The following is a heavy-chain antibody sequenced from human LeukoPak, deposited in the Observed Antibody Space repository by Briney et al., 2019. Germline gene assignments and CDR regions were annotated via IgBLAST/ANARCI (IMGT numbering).Heavy chain of an antibody. CDR3: ARGGYDILTGYSDNWFDP. Sequence: ASVKVSCKASGYTFTGYYMHWVRQAPGQGLEWMGWINPNSGGTNYAQKFQGRVTMTRDTSISTAYMELSRLRSDDTAVYYCARGGYDILTGYSDNWFDPGGQGTLVTVST. J-gene: IGHJ5*02. V-gene: IGHV1-2*02. D-gene: IGHD3-9*01. CDR1: GYTFTGYY. CDR2: INPNSGGT.